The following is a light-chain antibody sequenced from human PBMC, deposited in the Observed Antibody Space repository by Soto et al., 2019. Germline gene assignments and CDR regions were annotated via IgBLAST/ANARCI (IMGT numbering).Light chain of an antibody. CDR1: TSNIGSKI. CDR2: NTN. V-gene: IGLV1-44*01. J-gene: IGLJ2*01. CDR3: ASWDVSLNAVL. Sequence: QSVLTQPPSASGTPGQRDTISCSGSTSNIGSKIVTWYQQFPGTAPKLLIYNTNQRPSGVPDRFSASKSGTSASLAISGLESEDEAVYYCASWDVSLNAVLFGGGTKLTVL.